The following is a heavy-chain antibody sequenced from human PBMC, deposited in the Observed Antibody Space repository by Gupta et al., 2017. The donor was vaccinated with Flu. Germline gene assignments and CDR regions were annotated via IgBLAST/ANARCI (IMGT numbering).Heavy chain of an antibody. Sequence: GLTFRSYGIHWVREAQGKGLEWVSVVSNDGSRKYYGDTGKGRVPISRDNSKNMVFLEMNSLRVEDTAMFYWAREREGYYRTGWFDPGSQGTLVTVSS. D-gene: IGHD3-10*01. J-gene: IGHJ5*02. CDR1: GLTFRSYG. V-gene: IGHV3-30*03. CDR2: VSNDGSRK. CDR3: AREREGYYRTGWFDP.